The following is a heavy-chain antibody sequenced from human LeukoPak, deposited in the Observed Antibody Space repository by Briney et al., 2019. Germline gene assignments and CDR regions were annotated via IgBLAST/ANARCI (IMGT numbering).Heavy chain of an antibody. D-gene: IGHD2-15*01. CDR2: INHSGST. CDR3: ARILGGGPTGAFDI. Sequence: PSETLSLTCAVYGGSFSGYYWSWIRQPPGKGLEWIGEINHSGSTNYNPSLKSRVTISVDTSKNQFSLKLSSVTAADTAVYHCARILGGGPTGAFDIWGQGTMVTVSS. J-gene: IGHJ3*02. CDR1: GGSFSGYY. V-gene: IGHV4-34*01.